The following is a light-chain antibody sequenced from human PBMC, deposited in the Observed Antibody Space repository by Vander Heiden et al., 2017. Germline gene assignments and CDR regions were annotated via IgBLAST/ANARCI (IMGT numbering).Light chain of an antibody. CDR1: QRIGST. V-gene: IGKV6-21*01. CDR2: YTS. Sequence: DIVLTQSPDFQSVTPKEDVTNTCRASQRIGSTLHWYQQKPDQSPKRLIKYTSEAFEGVRSSCSGSGSGTDFTLTINGLEAEDAAMYYCCTRHTFGQGTKLEIK. J-gene: IGKJ2*01. CDR3: CTRHT.